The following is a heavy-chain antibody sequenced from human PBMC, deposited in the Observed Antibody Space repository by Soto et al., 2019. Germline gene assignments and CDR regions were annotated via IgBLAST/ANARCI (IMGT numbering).Heavy chain of an antibody. V-gene: IGHV6-1*01. CDR2: TYYRSKWYN. J-gene: IGHJ4*02. Sequence: SQTLSLTCVISGDSVSSNSAAWNWIRQSPSRGLEWLGRTYYRSKWYNDYAVSVKSRITINPDTSKNQFPLQLNSVTPEDTAVYYCARVLGIAAAGQFDYWGQGTLVTVSS. CDR1: GDSVSSNSAA. CDR3: ARVLGIAAAGQFDY. D-gene: IGHD6-13*01.